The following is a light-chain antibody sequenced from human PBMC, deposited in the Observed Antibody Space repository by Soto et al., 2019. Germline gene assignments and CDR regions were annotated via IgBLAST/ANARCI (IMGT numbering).Light chain of an antibody. CDR1: QSIGSS. V-gene: IGKV3-11*01. CDR3: QQRTNWPDT. Sequence: EIVLTQSPDTLSLSPGERATLSCRASQSIGSSLAWYQQKPGQAPRLLMYGSYHRATGIPARFSGSGSGTDFTLNISSLEPEDFAVYYCQQRTNWPDTFGQGTRLEIK. J-gene: IGKJ5*01. CDR2: GSY.